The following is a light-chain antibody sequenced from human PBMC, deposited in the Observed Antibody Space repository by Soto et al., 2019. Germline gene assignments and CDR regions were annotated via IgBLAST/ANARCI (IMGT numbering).Light chain of an antibody. V-gene: IGKV3-11*01. CDR2: DAS. J-gene: IGKJ2*01. Sequence: EIVLTQSPATLYLSPGERATLSCRASQSVSSYLAWYQQKPGQAPRLLIYDASNRATGIPARFSGSGSGTDFTRTISSLEPEDFAVYYCQQRSNWPRYTFGQGTKREIK. CDR1: QSVSSY. CDR3: QQRSNWPRYT.